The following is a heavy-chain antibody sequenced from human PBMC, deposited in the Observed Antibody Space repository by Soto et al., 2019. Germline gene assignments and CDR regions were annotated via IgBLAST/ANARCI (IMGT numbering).Heavy chain of an antibody. CDR3: ARGGRSSSWHNWFDP. CDR1: GYTFTGYY. V-gene: IGHV1-2*02. D-gene: IGHD6-13*01. Sequence: ASVKVSCKASGYTFTGYYMHWVRQAPGQGLEWMGWINPNSGGTNYAQKFQGRVTMTRDTSISTAYMELSRLRSDDTAVYCCARGGRSSSWHNWFDPWGQGTLVTVSS. CDR2: INPNSGGT. J-gene: IGHJ5*02.